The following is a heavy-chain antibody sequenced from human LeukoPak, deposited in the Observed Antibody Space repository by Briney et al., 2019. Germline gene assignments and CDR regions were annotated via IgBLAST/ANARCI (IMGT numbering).Heavy chain of an antibody. CDR1: GYTFTGYY. J-gene: IGHJ4*02. CDR3: ARVRPHYYDSSGSRGDY. Sequence: ASVKVSCKASGYTFTGYYMQWVRQAPGQGLEWMGRINPNSGGTNYAQKFQGRVTMTRDTSISTAYMELSRLRSDDTAVYYCARVRPHYYDSSGSRGDYWGQGTLVTVSS. CDR2: INPNSGGT. D-gene: IGHD3-22*01. V-gene: IGHV1-2*06.